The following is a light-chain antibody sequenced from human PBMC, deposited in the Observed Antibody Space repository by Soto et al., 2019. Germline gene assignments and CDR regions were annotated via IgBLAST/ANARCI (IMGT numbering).Light chain of an antibody. Sequence: DIQMTQSPSSLSASVGDRVTITCQASQDISNYLNWYQQKPGKAPKLLIYDASNLETGVPSRFSGSGSGTDFTFTISSLQPEDISTYYCQQYAPFTFGPGTKVDIK. CDR3: QQYAPFT. CDR2: DAS. CDR1: QDISNY. J-gene: IGKJ3*01. V-gene: IGKV1-33*01.